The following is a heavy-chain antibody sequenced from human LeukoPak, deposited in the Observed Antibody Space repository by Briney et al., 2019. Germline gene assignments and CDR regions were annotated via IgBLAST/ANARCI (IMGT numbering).Heavy chain of an antibody. J-gene: IGHJ4*02. CDR2: ISGSGGST. Sequence: HPGGSLRLSCAASGFTFTSYAMSWVRQAPGKGLEWVSAISGSGGSTYYADSVKGRSTISRDNSKNTLYLQMNSLRAEDTAVYYCAKDIQVYAIPNHFDYWGQGTLVTVSS. CDR3: AKDIQVYAIPNHFDY. CDR1: GFTFTSYA. D-gene: IGHD2-8*01. V-gene: IGHV3-23*01.